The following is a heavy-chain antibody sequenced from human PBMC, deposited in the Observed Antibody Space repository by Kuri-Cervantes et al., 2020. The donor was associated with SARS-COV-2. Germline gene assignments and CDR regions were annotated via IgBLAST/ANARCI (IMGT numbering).Heavy chain of an antibody. CDR3: AREQWLELDAFDI. D-gene: IGHD6-19*01. Sequence: GGSRCPSCAASGLSFSMYWTSWVRQAPGKGLEWVANIKKEGSERYYVDSGKGRFTISRDNAKNSLYLQMNSLRAEDTAVYYCAREQWLELDAFDIWGQGTMVTVSS. V-gene: IGHV3-7*01. CDR1: GLSFSMYW. J-gene: IGHJ3*02. CDR2: IKKEGSER.